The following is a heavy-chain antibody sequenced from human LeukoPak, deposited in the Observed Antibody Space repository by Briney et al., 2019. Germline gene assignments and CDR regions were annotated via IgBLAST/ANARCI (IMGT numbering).Heavy chain of an antibody. CDR2: ISYDGSNK. V-gene: IGHV3-30*03. J-gene: IGHJ6*03. CDR1: GFSFSSFE. CDR3: ARDPYNGAYSEGYYYYYMDV. Sequence: GGSLRLSCAASGFSFSSFEMNWVRQAPGKGLEWVAVISYDGSNKYYADSVKGRFTISRDNSKNTLYLQMNSLRVEDTAIYYCARDPYNGAYSEGYYYYYMDVWGKGTTVTVSS. D-gene: IGHD1-1*01.